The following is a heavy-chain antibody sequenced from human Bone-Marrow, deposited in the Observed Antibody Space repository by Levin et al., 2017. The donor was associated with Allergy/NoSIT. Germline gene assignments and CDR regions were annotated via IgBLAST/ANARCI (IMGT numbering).Heavy chain of an antibody. CDR1: GFTFNNYW. CDR3: ARGLYTSGNYLDY. D-gene: IGHD3-10*01. Sequence: QAGGSLRLSCAASGFTFNNYWMHWVRQAPGKGLVWVSRISADGRSITYADSVRGRFTISRDNAKNTLYLQMNSLRAEDTAVYSCARGLYTSGNYLDYWGQGALVTVSS. CDR2: ISADGRSI. V-gene: IGHV3-74*03. J-gene: IGHJ4*02.